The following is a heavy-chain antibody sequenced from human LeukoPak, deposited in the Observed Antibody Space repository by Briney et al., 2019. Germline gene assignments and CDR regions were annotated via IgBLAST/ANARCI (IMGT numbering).Heavy chain of an antibody. J-gene: IGHJ4*02. Sequence: GGSLRLSCAASGFTFSSYAMSWVRQAPGKGMEWVSAIRGSGDRTHYADSVKGRFTISRDNSKNTLYLQMNSLRAEDTAVYYCAKEGGTSRFDYWGQGTLVTVSS. CDR3: AKEGGTSRFDY. CDR1: GFTFSSYA. D-gene: IGHD3/OR15-3a*01. V-gene: IGHV3-23*01. CDR2: IRGSGDRT.